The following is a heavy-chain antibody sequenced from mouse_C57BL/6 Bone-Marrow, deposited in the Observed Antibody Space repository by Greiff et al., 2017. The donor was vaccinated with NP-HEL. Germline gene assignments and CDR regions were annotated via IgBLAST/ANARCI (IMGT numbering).Heavy chain of an antibody. D-gene: IGHD1-1*01. CDR1: GYTFTSYG. CDR2: IYPRSGNT. V-gene: IGHV1-81*01. CDR3: ARRGYGSSCWYFDV. J-gene: IGHJ1*03. Sequence: QVQLQQSGAELARPGASVKLSCKASGYTFTSYGISWVKQRTGQGLEWIGEIYPRSGNTYYNEKLKGKATLTADKSSSTAYMELRSLTSEDSAVYFCARRGYGSSCWYFDVWGTGTTVTVSS.